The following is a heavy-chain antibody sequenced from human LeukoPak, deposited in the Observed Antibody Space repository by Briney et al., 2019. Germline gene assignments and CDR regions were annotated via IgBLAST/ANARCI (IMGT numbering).Heavy chain of an antibody. J-gene: IGHJ4*02. Sequence: SETLSLTCTVSGGSISSYYWGWIRQPPGKGLEWIGSIYYSGSTYYNPSLKSRVTISVDTSKNQLSLKLSSVTAADTAVYYCARHLYSTSLVNYWGQGTLVTVSS. CDR3: ARHLYSTSLVNY. CDR1: GGSISSYY. CDR2: IYYSGST. D-gene: IGHD6-6*01. V-gene: IGHV4-39*01.